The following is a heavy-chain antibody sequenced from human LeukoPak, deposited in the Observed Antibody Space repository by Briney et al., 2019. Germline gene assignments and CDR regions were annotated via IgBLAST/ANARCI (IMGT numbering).Heavy chain of an antibody. D-gene: IGHD3-16*01. CDR2: ISGGGVTT. J-gene: IGHJ6*02. CDR1: GFTFSSYG. V-gene: IGHV3-23*01. Sequence: AGGSLRLSCAASGFTFSSYGMHWVRQAPGKGLEWVSGISGGGVTTYYADSVKGRFTISRDNSKNTLYLQMNSLRADDTAIYYCARNQQLGGHSYYYYGMDVWGQGTTVTVSS. CDR3: ARNQQLGGHSYYYYGMDV.